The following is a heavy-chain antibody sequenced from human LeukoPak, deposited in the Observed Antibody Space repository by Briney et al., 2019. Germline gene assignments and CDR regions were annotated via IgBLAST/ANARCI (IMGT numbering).Heavy chain of an antibody. J-gene: IGHJ6*03. D-gene: IGHD2-15*01. V-gene: IGHV4-34*01. Sequence: SETLSLTRTVSGGSITNYYWSWIRQPPGKGLEWIGEINHSGSTNYNPSLKSRVTISVDTSKNQFSLKLSSVTAADTAVYYCARVYCSGGSCYRAYYMDVWGKGTTVTVSS. CDR1: GGSITNYY. CDR3: ARVYCSGGSCYRAYYMDV. CDR2: INHSGST.